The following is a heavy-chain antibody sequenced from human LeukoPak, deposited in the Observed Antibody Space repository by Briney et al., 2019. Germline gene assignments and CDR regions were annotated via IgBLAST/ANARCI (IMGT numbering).Heavy chain of an antibody. J-gene: IGHJ6*03. Sequence: GASVKVSCKASGYTFTSYDMNWVRQATGQGLEWMGWMNPNSGNTGYALKCQGRVTITRNTSISTAYMELSSQRSEDTAVYYCARGYSSSWYSKKDYYYYYMDVWRKGTTVTVSS. CDR1: GYTFTSYD. V-gene: IGHV1-8*03. CDR2: MNPNSGNT. CDR3: ARGYSSSWYSKKDYYYYYMDV. D-gene: IGHD6-13*01.